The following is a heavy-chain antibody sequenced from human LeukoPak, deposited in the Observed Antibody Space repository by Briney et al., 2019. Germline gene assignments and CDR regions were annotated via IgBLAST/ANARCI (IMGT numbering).Heavy chain of an antibody. D-gene: IGHD3-10*01. J-gene: IGHJ5*02. Sequence: PSQTLSLTCTVSGGSISSGGYYWSWIRQHPGRGLEWIGYIYYSGSTYYNPSLKSRVTISVDTSKNQFSLKLSSVTAADTAVYYCARDDGSPTGFDPWGQGTLVTVSS. CDR3: ARDDGSPTGFDP. CDR2: IYYSGST. CDR1: GGSISSGGYY. V-gene: IGHV4-31*03.